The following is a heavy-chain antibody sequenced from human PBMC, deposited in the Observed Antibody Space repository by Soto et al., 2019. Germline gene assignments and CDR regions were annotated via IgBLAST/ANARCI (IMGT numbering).Heavy chain of an antibody. D-gene: IGHD3-16*02. CDR2: IYHSGST. Sequence: SETLSLTCAVSGGSISSSNWWSWVRQPPGKGLEWIGEIYHSGSTNYNPSLKSRVTISVDKSKNQFSLKLSSVTAADTAVYYCARGVMITFGGVIVRLDPWGQGTLVTVSS. CDR3: ARGVMITFGGVIVRLDP. V-gene: IGHV4-4*02. CDR1: GGSISSSNW. J-gene: IGHJ5*02.